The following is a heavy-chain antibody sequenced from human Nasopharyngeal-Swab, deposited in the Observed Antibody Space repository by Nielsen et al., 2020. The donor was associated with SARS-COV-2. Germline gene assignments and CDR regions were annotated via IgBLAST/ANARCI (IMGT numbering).Heavy chain of an antibody. V-gene: IGHV4-39*01. CDR1: GGAISSNSYY. CDR2: FSYSGTT. CDR3: ASYYYDSSDYSYWFDP. Sequence: SETLSLTGTVSGGAISSNSYYWGWIRQSPGKGLEWIGSFSYSGTTYFNPSLKSRVTISVDTSKNQFSVKLSSVTAADTAVYYCASYYYDSSDYSYWFDPWGQGTLVTVSS. J-gene: IGHJ5*02. D-gene: IGHD3-22*01.